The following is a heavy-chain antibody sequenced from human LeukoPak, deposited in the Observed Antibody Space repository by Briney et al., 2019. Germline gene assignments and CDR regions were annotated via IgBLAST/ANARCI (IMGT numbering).Heavy chain of an antibody. J-gene: IGHJ4*02. V-gene: IGHV3-7*01. CDR1: GFTFSNYW. Sequence: PGGSLRLSCAASGFTFSNYWMSWVRQVPGKGLEWVADIKQDGGETYYGDSVKGRFTISRDNAKNSLYLQVNSLRAEDTAVYYCARPRGYCSGGSCFPPDHWGQGTLVTVSS. D-gene: IGHD2-15*01. CDR2: IKQDGGET. CDR3: ARPRGYCSGGSCFPPDH.